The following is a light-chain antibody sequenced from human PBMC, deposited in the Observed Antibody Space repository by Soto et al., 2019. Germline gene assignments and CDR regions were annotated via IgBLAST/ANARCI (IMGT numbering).Light chain of an antibody. CDR2: EAS. CDR3: QQYKNWPRT. J-gene: IGKJ4*01. V-gene: IGKV3-15*01. Sequence: EIVMTQSPATLSVSPGERATLSCRASQSVSSNLAWYQQKPGQPPRLLIYEASTRATGLPARFSGSGSGTEFTLTISSLKSEDFAVYYCQQYKNWPRTLGRGTKADIK. CDR1: QSVSSN.